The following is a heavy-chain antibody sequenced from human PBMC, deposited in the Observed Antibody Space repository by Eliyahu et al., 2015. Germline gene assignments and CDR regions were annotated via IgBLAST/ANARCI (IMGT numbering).Heavy chain of an antibody. CDR1: GGSFSGYY. Sequence: QVQLQQWGAGLLKPSETLSLTCAVYGGSFSGYYWSWIRQPPGKGLEWIGEINHSGSTNYNPSLKSRVTISVDTSKNQFSLKLRSVTAADTAMYYCARAHSGIGIAAHPPSSTYYYYYMDVWGKGTTVTVSS. J-gene: IGHJ6*03. CDR2: INHSGST. D-gene: IGHD6-6*01. CDR3: ARAHSGIGIAAHPPSSTYYYYYMDV. V-gene: IGHV4-34*01.